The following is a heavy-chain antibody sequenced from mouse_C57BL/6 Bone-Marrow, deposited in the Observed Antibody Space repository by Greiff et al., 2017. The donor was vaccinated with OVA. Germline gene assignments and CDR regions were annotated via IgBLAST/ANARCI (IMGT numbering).Heavy chain of an antibody. V-gene: IGHV1-7*01. CDR2: INPSSGYT. D-gene: IGHD2-12*01. CDR1: GYNFTSYW. J-gene: IGHJ2*01. Sequence: VQLQQSGAELAKPGASVKLSCKASGYNFTSYWMHWVNQRPGQGLEWIGYINPSSGYTKYNQKFKDKDTLTADKSSSTAYMQLRSLTYEDSAVYDCATRYPYFDYWGQGTTLTVSS. CDR3: ATRYPYFDY.